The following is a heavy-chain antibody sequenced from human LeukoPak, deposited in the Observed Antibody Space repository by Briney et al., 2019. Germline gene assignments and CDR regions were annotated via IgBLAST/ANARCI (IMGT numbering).Heavy chain of an antibody. CDR1: GFTFSSYS. D-gene: IGHD2-8*01. CDR2: ISSSSSYI. Sequence: PGGSLRLSXAASGFTFSSYSMNWVRQAPGKGLEWVSSISSSSSYIYYADSVKGRFTIPRDNAKNSLYPQMNSLRAEDTAVYYCARVVYATGYNWFDPWGQGTLVTVSS. V-gene: IGHV3-21*01. CDR3: ARVVYATGYNWFDP. J-gene: IGHJ5*02.